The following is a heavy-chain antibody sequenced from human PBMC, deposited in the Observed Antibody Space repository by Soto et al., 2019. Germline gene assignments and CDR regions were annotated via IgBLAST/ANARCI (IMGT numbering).Heavy chain of an antibody. D-gene: IGHD3-10*01. CDR2: ISYDGSNK. Sequence: QVQLVESGGGVVQPGRSLRLSCAASGFTFSSYGMHWVRQAPGKGLEWVAVISYDGSNKYYADSVKGRFTISRDNSKNTLYLQMNSLRAADTAVYYCHGMVRGVVGYFDLWGRGTLVTVSS. CDR1: GFTFSSYG. CDR3: HGMVRGVVGYFDL. J-gene: IGHJ2*01. V-gene: IGHV3-30*03.